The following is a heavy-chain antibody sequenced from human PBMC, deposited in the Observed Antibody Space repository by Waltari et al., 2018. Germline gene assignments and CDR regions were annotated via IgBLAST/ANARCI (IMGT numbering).Heavy chain of an antibody. CDR3: SRRQIGGPLDP. CDR1: GDTFGRFA. Sequence: QVHLVQSGAEVKKPGSSLKVSCKASGDTFGRFAIAWVRQAPGQGLEWMGGLIPIFGTPNYAQEFQGRLTITADESANTVYMELGSLRPDDTAVYFCSRRQIGGPLDPWGQGTLVTVSS. J-gene: IGHJ5*01. D-gene: IGHD1-1*01. V-gene: IGHV1-69*12. CDR2: LIPIFGTP.